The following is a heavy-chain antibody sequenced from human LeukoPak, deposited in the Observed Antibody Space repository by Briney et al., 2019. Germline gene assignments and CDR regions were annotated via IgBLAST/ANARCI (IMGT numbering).Heavy chain of an antibody. D-gene: IGHD6-13*01. CDR3: ARDPYIAAAGNNWFDP. CDR2: ISSSSHI. V-gene: IGHV3-21*01. Sequence: GGSLRLSCAASGFTFSSYSMNWVRQAPGKGLEWVSSISSSSHIYYADSVKGRFTISRDNAKNTLYLQMNSLRAEDTAVYYCARDPYIAAAGNNWFDPWGQGTLVAVSS. CDR1: GFTFSSYS. J-gene: IGHJ5*02.